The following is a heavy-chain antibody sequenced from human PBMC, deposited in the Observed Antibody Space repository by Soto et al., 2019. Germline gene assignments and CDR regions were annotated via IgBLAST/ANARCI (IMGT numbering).Heavy chain of an antibody. V-gene: IGHV1-18*01. CDR1: GYTFTSYG. J-gene: IGHJ4*02. Sequence: ASVKVSCKASGYTFTSYGISWVRQAPGQGLEWMGWISAYNGNTNYAQKLQGRVTMTTDTSTSTAYMELRSLRSDDTAVYYCAGGLSGGTKSRGFDYWGQGTLVTVSS. CDR3: AGGLSGGTKSRGFDY. CDR2: ISAYNGNT. D-gene: IGHD2-2*01.